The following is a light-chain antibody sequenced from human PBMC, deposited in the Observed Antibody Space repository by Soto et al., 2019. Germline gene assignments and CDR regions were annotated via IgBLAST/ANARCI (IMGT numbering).Light chain of an antibody. J-gene: IGKJ4*01. V-gene: IGKV3-15*01. CDR3: QQYNNWPPWLT. Sequence: EIVMTQSPETLSVSPGERATLSCRASPSVNSNLAWYQQKPGQAPRLLIYGVSTRATGIPAKFSCSGSGTDFTLTISSLQSEDFAVYYCQQYNNWPPWLTFGGGTKVEIK. CDR2: GVS. CDR1: PSVNSN.